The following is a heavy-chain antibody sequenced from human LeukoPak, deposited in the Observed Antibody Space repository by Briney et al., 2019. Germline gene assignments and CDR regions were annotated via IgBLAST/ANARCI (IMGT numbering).Heavy chain of an antibody. V-gene: IGHV3-74*01. CDR3: ARGFSMVRAFDI. CDR1: GFTFSSYW. D-gene: IGHD3-10*01. Sequence: GGSLRLSCVASGFTFSSYWMHWVRRAPGKGLVWVSRINSDGSSTSYADSAKGRFTISRDNAKNTLYLQMNSLGAEDTAVFYCARGFSMVRAFDIWGLGTMVTVSS. J-gene: IGHJ3*02. CDR2: INSDGSST.